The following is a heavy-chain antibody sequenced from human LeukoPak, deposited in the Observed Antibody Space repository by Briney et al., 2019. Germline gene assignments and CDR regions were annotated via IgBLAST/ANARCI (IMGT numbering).Heavy chain of an antibody. V-gene: IGHV4-59*12. CDR2: IYYSGST. D-gene: IGHD6-13*01. CDR3: ARDSGYSSFDY. J-gene: IGHJ4*02. CDR1: GGSISSYY. Sequence: SETLSLTCTVSGGSISSYYWSWIWQPPGKGLEWIGYIYYSGSTNYNPSLKSRVTISVDTSKNQFSLKLSSVTAADTAVYYCARDSGYSSFDYWGQGTLVTVSS.